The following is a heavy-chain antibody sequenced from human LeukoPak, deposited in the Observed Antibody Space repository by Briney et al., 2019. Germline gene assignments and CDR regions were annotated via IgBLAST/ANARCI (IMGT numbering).Heavy chain of an antibody. Sequence: SETLSLTCTVSGGSISSYYWSWIRPPPGKGLEWIGYIYYSGSTNYNPSLKSRVTISVDTSKNQFSLKLSSVTAADTAVYYCARASSYSSSWYPCYFDLWGRGTLVTVSS. V-gene: IGHV4-59*01. CDR1: GGSISSYY. CDR3: ARASSYSSSWYPCYFDL. CDR2: IYYSGST. D-gene: IGHD6-13*01. J-gene: IGHJ2*01.